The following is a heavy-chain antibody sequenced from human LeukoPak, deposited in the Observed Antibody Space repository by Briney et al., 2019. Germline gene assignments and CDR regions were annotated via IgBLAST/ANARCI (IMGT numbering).Heavy chain of an antibody. D-gene: IGHD1-14*01. J-gene: IGHJ4*02. CDR2: ISAYNGNT. V-gene: IGHV1-18*01. CDR1: GGTFSTYP. CDR3: ARTYSGTLDY. Sequence: ASVKVSCKASGGTFSTYPISWVRQAPGQGLEWMGWISAYNGNTNYAQKLQGRVTTTTDTSTSTAYMELRSLRSDDTAVYYCARTYSGTLDYWGQGTLVTVSS.